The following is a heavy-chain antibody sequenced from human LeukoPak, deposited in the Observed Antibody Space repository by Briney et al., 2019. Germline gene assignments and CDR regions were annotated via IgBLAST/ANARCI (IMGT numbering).Heavy chain of an antibody. CDR3: ARSGSSGYLDY. CDR2: IKQDGSEK. D-gene: IGHD3-22*01. V-gene: IGHV3-7*01. Sequence: GGSLRLSCAASGFTFSSYWMSWVRQAPGKGLEWVANIKQDGSEKYYVDSVKGRFTISRDNAKNSLYLRMNSLRAEDTAVYYCARSGSSGYLDYWGQGTLVTVSS. CDR1: GFTFSSYW. J-gene: IGHJ4*02.